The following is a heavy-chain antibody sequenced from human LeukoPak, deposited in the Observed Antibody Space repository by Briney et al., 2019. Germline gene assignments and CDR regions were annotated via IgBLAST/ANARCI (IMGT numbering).Heavy chain of an antibody. J-gene: IGHJ4*02. D-gene: IGHD2-2*01. CDR2: IGTAGDT. CDR1: GFTFSSYD. V-gene: IGHV3-13*01. CDR3: ARVLGYCSSTSCYYDY. Sequence: PGGSLRLSCAASGFTFSSYDMHWVRQATGKGLEWVSAIGTAGDTYYPGSVKGRFTISRENAKNSLYLQMNSLRAGDTAVYYCARVLGYCSSTSCYYDYWGQGTLVTVSS.